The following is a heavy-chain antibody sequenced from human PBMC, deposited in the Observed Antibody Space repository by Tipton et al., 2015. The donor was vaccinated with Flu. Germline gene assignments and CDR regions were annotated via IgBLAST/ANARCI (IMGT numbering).Heavy chain of an antibody. CDR3: ARDSAAHYGMDV. D-gene: IGHD6-13*01. V-gene: IGHV4-59*08. CDR1: GGSISSYY. CDR2: IYYSGST. J-gene: IGHJ6*02. Sequence: TLSLTCTVSGGSISSYYWSWIRQPPGKGLEWIGYIYYSGSTNYNPSLKSRVTISVDTSKNQFYLKLSSVTAADTAVYYCARDSAAHYGMDVWGQGTTVTVSS.